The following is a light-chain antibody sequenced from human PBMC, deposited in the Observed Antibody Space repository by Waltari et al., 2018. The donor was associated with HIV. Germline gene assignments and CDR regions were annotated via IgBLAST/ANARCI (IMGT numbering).Light chain of an antibody. CDR2: AAS. Sequence: DIQMTQSPSSLSASVGDRVTITCRASQRIYSYLNWYQLKAGKAPKLLISAASRLQSGVPSRFSGSGSRTDFTLTISSLQPDDFATYYCQQSFSGPRTFGQGTKVEIK. CDR3: QQSFSGPRT. CDR1: QRIYSY. V-gene: IGKV1-39*01. J-gene: IGKJ4*01.